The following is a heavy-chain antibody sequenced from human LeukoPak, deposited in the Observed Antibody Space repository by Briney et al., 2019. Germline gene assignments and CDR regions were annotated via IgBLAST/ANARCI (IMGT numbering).Heavy chain of an antibody. CDR3: ARAPPSTDGLDY. J-gene: IGHJ4*02. CDR2: INHSGST. CDR1: GFTVSRNY. Sequence: PGGSLRLSCAASGFTVSRNYMSWIRQPPGKGLEWIGEINHSGSTNYNPSLKSRVTISVDTSKNQFSLKLSSVTAADTAVYYCARAPPSTDGLDYWGQGTLVTVSS. V-gene: IGHV4-34*01. D-gene: IGHD2-8*01.